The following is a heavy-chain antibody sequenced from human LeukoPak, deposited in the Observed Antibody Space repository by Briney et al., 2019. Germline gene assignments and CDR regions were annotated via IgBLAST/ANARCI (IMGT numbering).Heavy chain of an antibody. J-gene: IGHJ4*02. CDR3: TSDDPVNRS. D-gene: IGHD2/OR15-2a*01. Sequence: SGGSLRLSCAASGFTFSNAWMSWVRQAPGKGLEWVGRIKSKTDGGTTDYAAPVKGRFTISRDDSKNTLFLQVNTLKTEDTAMYYCTSDDPVNRSWGQGTLVTVSS. V-gene: IGHV3-15*01. CDR1: GFTFSNAW. CDR2: IKSKTDGGTT.